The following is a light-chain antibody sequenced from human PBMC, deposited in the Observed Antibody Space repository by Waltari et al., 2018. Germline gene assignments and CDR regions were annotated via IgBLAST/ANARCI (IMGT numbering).Light chain of an antibody. CDR3: YSAADNNVF. V-gene: IGLV3-27*01. J-gene: IGLJ2*01. Sequence: SYELTQPSSVSVSPGQTARITCSGDMLAKTYARWFQQQPGQAPILIIHKDSERPSGISERFLGSSSGTTVTLAISGAQPEDEADYYCYSAADNNVFFGGGTKLTVL. CDR2: KDS. CDR1: MLAKTY.